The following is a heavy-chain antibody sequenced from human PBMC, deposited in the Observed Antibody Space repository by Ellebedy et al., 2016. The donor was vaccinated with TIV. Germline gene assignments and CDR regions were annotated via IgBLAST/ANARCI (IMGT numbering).Heavy chain of an antibody. CDR1: GFTFNNYA. CDR2: IGGGGGSG. V-gene: IGHV3-23*01. CDR3: AKRAATNKYFDY. D-gene: IGHD6-13*01. J-gene: IGHJ4*02. Sequence: PGGSLRLSCAASGFTFNNYAMSWVRQAPGKGLEWVSSIGGGGGSGYYADSVKGRFTIASDNSKNTLHLQMNSLRAEDTAVYYCAKRAATNKYFDYWGQGTLVTVSS.